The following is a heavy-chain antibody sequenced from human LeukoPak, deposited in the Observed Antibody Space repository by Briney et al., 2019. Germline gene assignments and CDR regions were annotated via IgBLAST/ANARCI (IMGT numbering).Heavy chain of an antibody. CDR2: VYNSEYT. D-gene: IGHD1-26*01. V-gene: IGHV4-59*08. CDR1: GGSISGYY. J-gene: IGHJ5*02. CDR3: ARHAIYSGGYSFWFDR. Sequence: PSDTLSLTCTVSGGSISGYYWSWTRQPPGKGLEWIAYVYNSEYTNYNPSLKSRASISVDTSKNLCSLRLTSVTAADTAVYYCARHAIYSGGYSFWFDRWGLGTLVTVS.